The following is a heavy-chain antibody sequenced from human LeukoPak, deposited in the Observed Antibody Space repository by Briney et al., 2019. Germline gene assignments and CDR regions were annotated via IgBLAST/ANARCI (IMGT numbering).Heavy chain of an antibody. J-gene: IGHJ6*02. CDR3: ARDRDRRNGYYSGMDV. CDR2: ISYDGINK. CDR1: GFTFSAYP. V-gene: IGHV3-30-3*01. Sequence: GGSLRLSCGASGFTFSAYPIHWVRQAPGKGLEWVSVISYDGINKYYADSVKGRFTISRDNSKNTLYLQMNGLRGDDTAVYYCARDRDRRNGYYSGMDVWGQGTTVTVSS. D-gene: IGHD3-22*01.